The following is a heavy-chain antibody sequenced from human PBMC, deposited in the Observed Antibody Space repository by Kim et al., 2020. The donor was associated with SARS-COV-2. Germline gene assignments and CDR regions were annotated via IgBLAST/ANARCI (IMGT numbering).Heavy chain of an antibody. V-gene: IGHV4-61*01. CDR1: GGSISTGTYY. Sequence: SETLSLTCTVSGGSISTGTYYWNWIRQPPGKGLEWIGYIYYSGSTNYNPSLKSRVTISVDTSKNQFSLKLSSATAADTAVYYCARTTYYYGSGSYLYAF. CDR2: IYYSGST. J-gene: IGHJ3*01. CDR3: ARTTYYYGSGSYLYAF. D-gene: IGHD3-10*01.